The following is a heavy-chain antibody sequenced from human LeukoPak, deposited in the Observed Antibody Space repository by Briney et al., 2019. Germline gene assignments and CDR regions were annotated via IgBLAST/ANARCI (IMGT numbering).Heavy chain of an antibody. V-gene: IGHV4-59*12. CDR3: ARDPRGAAYDSSGPLYYFDY. CDR1: GGSISSDY. J-gene: IGHJ4*02. Sequence: KPSETLSLTCTVSGGSISSDYWSWIRQPPGKGLEWIGYISDRGYTNYNPSLKSRVTISVDTSKNQFSLKLSSVTAADTAVYYCARDPRGAAYDSSGPLYYFDYWGQGTLVTVSS. CDR2: ISDRGYT. D-gene: IGHD3-22*01.